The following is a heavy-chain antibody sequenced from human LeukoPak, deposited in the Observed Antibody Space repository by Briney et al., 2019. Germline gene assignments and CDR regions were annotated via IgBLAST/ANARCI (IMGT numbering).Heavy chain of an antibody. Sequence: SQTLSLTCTVSGGSISSGGYYWSWIRQHPGKGLERTVYIYYSGSTYYNPSLKSRVTISVDTSKNQFSLMMSSVTAADTAVYYCAREIGCSGGSCYSRFDYWGQGTLVTVSS. CDR3: AREIGCSGGSCYSRFDY. D-gene: IGHD2-15*01. CDR2: IYYSGST. V-gene: IGHV4-31*03. J-gene: IGHJ4*02. CDR1: GGSISSGGYY.